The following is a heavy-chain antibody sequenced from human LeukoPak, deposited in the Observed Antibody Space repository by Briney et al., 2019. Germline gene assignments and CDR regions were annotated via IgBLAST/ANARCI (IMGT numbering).Heavy chain of an antibody. CDR2: IYYSGST. V-gene: IGHV4-59*01. Sequence: SETLSLTCTVSGGSIGSYYWSWIRQPPGKGLEWIGYIYYSGSTNYNPSLKSRVTISVDTSQNQFSLKLSSVTAADTAVYYCARDSSGWYPGRYFDYWGQGTLVTVSS. CDR1: GGSIGSYY. J-gene: IGHJ4*02. D-gene: IGHD6-19*01. CDR3: ARDSSGWYPGRYFDY.